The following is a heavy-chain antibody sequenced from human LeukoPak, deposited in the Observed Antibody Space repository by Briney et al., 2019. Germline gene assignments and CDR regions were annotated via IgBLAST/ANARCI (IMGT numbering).Heavy chain of an antibody. D-gene: IGHD3-16*01. J-gene: IGHJ6*02. CDR1: GGSISSYY. CDR2: IYYSGST. Sequence: KTSETLSLTCTVSGGSISSYYWSWIRQPPGKGLEWIGYIYYSGSTNYNLSLKSRVTISVDTSKNQFSLKLSSVTAADTAVYYCARVGYYYGMDVWGQGTAVTVSS. V-gene: IGHV4-59*01. CDR3: ARVGYYYGMDV.